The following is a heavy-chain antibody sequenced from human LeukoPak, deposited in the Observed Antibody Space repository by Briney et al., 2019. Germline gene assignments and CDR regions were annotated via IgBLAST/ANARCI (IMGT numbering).Heavy chain of an antibody. Sequence: GGSLRLSCAASGFTFSSHAMSWVRQAPGKGLQWVSSISDSGGSTHYADSVKGRFTISRDNSKNTLYLQMNSLRGEDTAVYYCATSGYDSTMKWWGHWGQGTLVTVSS. J-gene: IGHJ4*02. D-gene: IGHD5-12*01. CDR1: GFTFSSHA. V-gene: IGHV3-23*01. CDR3: ATSGYDSTMKWWGH. CDR2: ISDSGGST.